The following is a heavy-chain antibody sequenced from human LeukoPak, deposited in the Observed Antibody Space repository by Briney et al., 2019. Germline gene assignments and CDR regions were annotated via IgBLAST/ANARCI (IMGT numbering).Heavy chain of an antibody. D-gene: IGHD5-12*01. CDR2: ISGSGDST. V-gene: IGHV3-23*01. CDR3: VKDRDDSGSDVYYFDH. CDR1: GFTFSSFA. J-gene: IGHJ4*02. Sequence: GGSLRLSCAASGFTFSSFAMSWVRQAPGKGLEWVSAISGSGDSTYYPYSVKGQFTISRDNSKNTLYLQMNSLRAEDTAVYYCVKDRDDSGSDVYYFDHWGQGTLVTVSS.